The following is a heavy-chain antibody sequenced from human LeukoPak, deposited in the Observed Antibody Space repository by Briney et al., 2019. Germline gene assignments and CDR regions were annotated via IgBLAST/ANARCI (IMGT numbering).Heavy chain of an antibody. CDR3: ARGLRYCSSTSCRNWFDP. D-gene: IGHD2-2*01. J-gene: IGHJ5*02. Sequence: PPETLSLTCTVSGGSISSGDYYWSWIRQPPGKGLEWIGYIYYSGSTYYNPSLKSRVTISVDTSKNQFSLKLSSVTAADTAVYYCARGLRYCSSTSCRNWFDPWGQGTLVTVSS. CDR1: GGSISSGDYY. V-gene: IGHV4-30-4*01. CDR2: IYYSGST.